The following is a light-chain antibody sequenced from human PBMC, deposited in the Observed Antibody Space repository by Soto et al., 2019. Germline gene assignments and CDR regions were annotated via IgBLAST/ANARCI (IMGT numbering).Light chain of an antibody. J-gene: IGKJ4*01. CDR2: LAS. CDR3: QQYESSPLT. Sequence: EIVLTQSPDTLSLSPGERATLSCRASQSVSSSFLAWYHQKPGQAPRLLIYLASSRATGIPDRFTGIGSGTDFTLTISRLEPEDFAVDYCQQYESSPLTFGGGTKVELK. V-gene: IGKV3-20*01. CDR1: QSVSSSF.